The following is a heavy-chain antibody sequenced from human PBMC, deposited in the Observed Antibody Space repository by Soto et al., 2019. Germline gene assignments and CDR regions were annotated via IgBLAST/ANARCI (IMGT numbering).Heavy chain of an antibody. CDR2: FYYSGIT. V-gene: IGHV4-39*02. CDR1: GGSISSSNYY. CDR3: ARYPGSYDYNGMDV. J-gene: IGHJ6*02. Sequence: SETLSLTCTVSGGSISSSNYYWGWIRQPPGKGLEWIGSFYYSGITYYNPSLKSRVTISVDTSKNHFSLKLSSVTAADTAVYYCARYPGSYDYNGMDVWGQGTTVTVSS.